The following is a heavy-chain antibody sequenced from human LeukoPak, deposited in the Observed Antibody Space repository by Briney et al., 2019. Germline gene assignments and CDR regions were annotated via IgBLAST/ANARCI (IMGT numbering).Heavy chain of an antibody. Sequence: PGGSLRLSCAASGFTVSSNYMSWVRQAPGKGLEWVSVIYSGGSTYYADSVKGRFTISRDNSKNTLYLQMNSLRAEDTAMYYCARDIVVVVAAYYYYGMDVWGQGTTVTVSS. CDR3: ARDIVVVVAAYYYYGMDV. CDR1: GFTVSSNY. D-gene: IGHD2-15*01. V-gene: IGHV3-53*01. CDR2: IYSGGST. J-gene: IGHJ6*02.